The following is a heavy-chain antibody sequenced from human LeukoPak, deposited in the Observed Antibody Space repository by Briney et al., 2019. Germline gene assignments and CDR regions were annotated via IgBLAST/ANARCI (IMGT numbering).Heavy chain of an antibody. CDR1: GFIFSRTT. J-gene: IGHJ4*02. Sequence: PGGSLRLSCAASGFIFSRTTMNWVRQAPGKGLEWVAVISYDGSNKYYADSVKGRFTISRDNSKNTLYLQMNSLRAEDTAVYYCARDSLMVDTAIYFDYWGQGTLVTVSS. CDR3: ARDSLMVDTAIYFDY. D-gene: IGHD5-18*01. V-gene: IGHV3-30-3*01. CDR2: ISYDGSNK.